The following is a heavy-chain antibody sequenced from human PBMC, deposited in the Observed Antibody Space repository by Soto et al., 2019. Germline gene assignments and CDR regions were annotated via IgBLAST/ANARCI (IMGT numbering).Heavy chain of an antibody. CDR3: AKGGDCSGGSCYES. Sequence: QVQLQESGPGLVKPSQTLSLTCTVSGGSISSGGYYWSWIRQHPGKGLEWIGYIYYSGSTYYNPPLKSRVTISVDTSKNQFSLKLSSVTAADTAVYYCAKGGDCSGGSCYESWGQGTLVTVSS. V-gene: IGHV4-31*03. D-gene: IGHD2-15*01. CDR1: GGSISSGGYY. J-gene: IGHJ4*02. CDR2: IYYSGST.